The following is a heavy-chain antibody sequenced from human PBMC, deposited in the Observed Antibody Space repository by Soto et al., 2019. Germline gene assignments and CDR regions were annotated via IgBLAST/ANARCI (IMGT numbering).Heavy chain of an antibody. Sequence: GGSLRLSCAASGFTFSSYAMSWVRQAPGKGLEWVSAISGSGGSTYYADSVKGRFTISRDNSKNTLYLQMNSLRAEDTAVYYCAKDIASSGYYKPFDYWGQGTLVTVSS. CDR1: GFTFSSYA. CDR3: AKDIASSGYYKPFDY. J-gene: IGHJ4*02. V-gene: IGHV3-23*01. CDR2: ISGSGGST. D-gene: IGHD3-22*01.